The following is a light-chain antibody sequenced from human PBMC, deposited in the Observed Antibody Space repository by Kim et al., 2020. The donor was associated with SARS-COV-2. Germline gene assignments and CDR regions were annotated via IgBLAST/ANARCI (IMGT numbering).Light chain of an antibody. CDR3: QQYGSTPLT. J-gene: IGKJ4*01. Sequence: APGERATLSCRASQSVSSSNLAWYQQKPGQPPRLLMYDASSRATGIPDRFSGSGSGTDFTLTISRLEPEDFAVYYCQQYGSTPLTFGGGTKVDIK. V-gene: IGKV3-20*01. CDR2: DAS. CDR1: QSVSSSN.